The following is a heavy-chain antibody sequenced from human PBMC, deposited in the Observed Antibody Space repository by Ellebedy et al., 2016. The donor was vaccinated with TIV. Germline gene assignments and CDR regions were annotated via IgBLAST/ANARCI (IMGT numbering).Heavy chain of an antibody. CDR1: GGSISSGDYY. Sequence: MPSETLSLTCTVSGGSISSGDYYWSWFRQPPGKGLEWIGYIFYSGSTYYNLSLESRVTMSVDTSKNQFSLKLSSVTAADTAVYYCGRAREPGYFAYYYYGMDVWGQGTTVTVSS. CDR2: IFYSGST. V-gene: IGHV4-30-4*01. CDR3: GRAREPGYFAYYYYGMDV. D-gene: IGHD3-9*01. J-gene: IGHJ6*02.